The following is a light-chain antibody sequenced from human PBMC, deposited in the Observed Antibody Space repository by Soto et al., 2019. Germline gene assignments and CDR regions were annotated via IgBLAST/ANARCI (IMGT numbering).Light chain of an antibody. Sequence: DIQMTQSPSSLSASVGDRVTITCRASQNIFDYLNWYQQKPGRAPTLLIYRASNLQSGAPSRFSGSGSGTDFTPTINSLQPEDFASYYCQQSAKTVITFGQGT. J-gene: IGKJ5*01. V-gene: IGKV1-39*01. CDR3: QQSAKTVIT. CDR1: QNIFDY. CDR2: RAS.